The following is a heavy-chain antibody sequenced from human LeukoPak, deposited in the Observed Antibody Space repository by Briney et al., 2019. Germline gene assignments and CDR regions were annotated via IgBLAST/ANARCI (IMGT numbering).Heavy chain of an antibody. V-gene: IGHV3-30*02. D-gene: IGHD1-14*01. CDR2: LRYDGINK. J-gene: IGHJ4*02. Sequence: GGSLRLSCAASGFTFSSYGMHWVRQAPGKGLEWVAFLRYDGINKYYADSVKGRFTISRDNSKNTLYLQMNSLRGEDTAVYYCARGNPGGDYWGQGTLVTVSS. CDR1: GFTFSSYG. CDR3: ARGNPGGDY.